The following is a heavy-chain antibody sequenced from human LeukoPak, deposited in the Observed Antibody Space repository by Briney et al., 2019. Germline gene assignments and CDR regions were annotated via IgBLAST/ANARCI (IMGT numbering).Heavy chain of an antibody. J-gene: IGHJ4*02. D-gene: IGHD2-8*01. CDR3: ARDAWSVRSYFDY. CDR1: GFTFTSSS. V-gene: IGHV3-30*04. Sequence: GGSLRLSCAASGFTFTSSSMHWVRQAPGKGLEWVAVISYDIYSKYYADSVRGRFTISRDNSENTLYLQMNSLRGEDTAVYYCARDAWSVRSYFDYWGQGTLVTFSS. CDR2: ISYDIYSK.